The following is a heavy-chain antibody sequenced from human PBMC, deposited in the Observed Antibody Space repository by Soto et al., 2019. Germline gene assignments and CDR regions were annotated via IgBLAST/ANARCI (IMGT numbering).Heavy chain of an antibody. CDR1: GFSLSTSGVG. V-gene: IGHV2-5*02. D-gene: IGHD3-22*01. Sequence: QITLKESGPTLMKPTQTLTLTCTFSGFSLSTSGVGVGWIRQPPGKALEWLALIYWDDDKRYSPSLKSRLTITKDTSKNQVVLAMTHMDPVDTATYYCANQPITMIIAGFDYWGQGTLVTVSS. J-gene: IGHJ4*02. CDR2: IYWDDDK. CDR3: ANQPITMIIAGFDY.